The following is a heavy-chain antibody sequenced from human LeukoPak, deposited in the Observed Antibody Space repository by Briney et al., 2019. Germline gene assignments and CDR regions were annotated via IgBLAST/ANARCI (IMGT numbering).Heavy chain of an antibody. CDR3: ARQSDYGDYTTAGFDY. V-gene: IGHV5-10-1*01. CDR2: IDPSDSYT. D-gene: IGHD4-17*01. CDR1: GYSFTSYW. J-gene: IGHJ4*02. Sequence: GESLKISCKCSGYSFTSYWISWVRQIPGKGLEWLGRIDPSDSYTNYSPSFQGHVTISADKSISTASLQWSSLKASDNAMDYCARQSDYGDYTTAGFDYWGQGTLVTVSS.